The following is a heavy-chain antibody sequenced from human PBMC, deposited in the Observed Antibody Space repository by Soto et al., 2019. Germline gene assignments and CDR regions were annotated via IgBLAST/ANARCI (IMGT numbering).Heavy chain of an antibody. CDR1: GGTFSSYA. Sequence: QVQLVQSGAEVKKPGSSVKVSCKASGGTFSSYAISWVRQAPGQGLEWMGGIIPIFGTANYAQKFQGRVTITGDESTSTAYMELSSLRSEYTAVYYCARDQGYDFWSGYHRNWFDPWGQGTLVTVSS. CDR3: ARDQGYDFWSGYHRNWFDP. D-gene: IGHD3-3*01. CDR2: IIPIFGTA. V-gene: IGHV1-69*01. J-gene: IGHJ5*02.